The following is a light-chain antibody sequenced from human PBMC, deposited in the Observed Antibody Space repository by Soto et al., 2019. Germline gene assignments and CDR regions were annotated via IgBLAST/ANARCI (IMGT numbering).Light chain of an antibody. CDR3: QHYNSYPYT. V-gene: IGKV1-17*01. CDR1: QSIKNY. CDR2: AAS. Sequence: DIQMTQSPSSLSASVGDTVIITCRASQSIKNYLNWYQQKPGKAPKLLIYAASSLQSGVPSRFSGSGSGTEFTLTISSLQPDDFATYYCQHYNSYPYTFGQGTRLEIK. J-gene: IGKJ5*01.